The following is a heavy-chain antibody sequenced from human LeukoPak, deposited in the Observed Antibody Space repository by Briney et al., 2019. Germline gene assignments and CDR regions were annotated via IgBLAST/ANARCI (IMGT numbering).Heavy chain of an antibody. CDR1: GGSISSGSYY. V-gene: IGHV4-61*02. D-gene: IGHD3-22*01. Sequence: PSQTLSLTCTVSGGSISSGSYYWSWIRQPAGKGLEWIGRIYTSGSTNYNPSLESRVTISVDTSKNQFSLKLSSVTAADTAVYYCAGDSSGYQANFDYRGQGTLVTVSS. CDR3: AGDSSGYQANFDY. J-gene: IGHJ4*02. CDR2: IYTSGST.